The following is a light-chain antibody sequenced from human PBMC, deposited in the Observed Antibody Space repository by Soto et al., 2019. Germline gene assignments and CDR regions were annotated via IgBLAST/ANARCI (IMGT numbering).Light chain of an antibody. CDR2: KAS. Sequence: DIQMTQSPSTLSAFVGDRVTITCRATQSISSWLTWYQQKPGEAPQLLIYKASNLESGVPPRFSGSGSGTDFTLTISSLQPDDFATYYCQQYNSYPLTFGGGTKVDIK. V-gene: IGKV1-5*03. CDR3: QQYNSYPLT. J-gene: IGKJ4*01. CDR1: QSISSW.